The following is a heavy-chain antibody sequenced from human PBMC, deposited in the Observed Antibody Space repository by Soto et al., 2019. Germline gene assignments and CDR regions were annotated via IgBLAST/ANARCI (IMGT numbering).Heavy chain of an antibody. J-gene: IGHJ3*02. Sequence: QVQLVQSGAEVKKPGASVKVSCKASGYTFTSYGISWVRQAPGQGLEWMGWISAYNGNTNYAQKLQGRVTMTTDTSTSTAYMELRSLRSDDTAVYYCARDQPITMIVVVSPDAFDIWGQGTMVTVSS. D-gene: IGHD3-22*01. CDR2: ISAYNGNT. CDR1: GYTFTSYG. CDR3: ARDQPITMIVVVSPDAFDI. V-gene: IGHV1-18*01.